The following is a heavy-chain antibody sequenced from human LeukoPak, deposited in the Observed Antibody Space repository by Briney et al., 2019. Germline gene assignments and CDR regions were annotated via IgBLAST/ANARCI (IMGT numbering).Heavy chain of an antibody. Sequence: GGSLRLPCAASGFTFSSNAMSWVRQAPGNALEGASDISGSGGNTYYADSVKGRFTISRDNSKNTLYLQMSSLRAEDTAVYYCAKETTVAGFYPYFDYWGQGTLVTVSS. J-gene: IGHJ4*02. D-gene: IGHD6-19*01. V-gene: IGHV3-23*01. CDR2: ISGSGGNT. CDR1: GFTFSSNA. CDR3: AKETTVAGFYPYFDY.